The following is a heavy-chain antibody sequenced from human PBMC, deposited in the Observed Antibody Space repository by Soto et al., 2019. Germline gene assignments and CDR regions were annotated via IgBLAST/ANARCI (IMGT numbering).Heavy chain of an antibody. CDR3: ATNGYSSSWYGGGYYYGMDV. CDR1: GYPFTGYG. Sequence: ASVKVSCKASGYPFTGYGISWVRQAPEQGLEWMGLISAYNGNTNYAQQLQGRVTLTTDTSTSTAYMELRSLRSDDTAVYYCATNGYSSSWYGGGYYYGMDVWGQGTTVTVSS. CDR2: ISAYNGNT. D-gene: IGHD6-13*01. J-gene: IGHJ6*02. V-gene: IGHV1-18*04.